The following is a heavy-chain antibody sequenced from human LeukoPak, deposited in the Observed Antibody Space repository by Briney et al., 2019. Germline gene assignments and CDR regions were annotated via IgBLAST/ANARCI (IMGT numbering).Heavy chain of an antibody. CDR3: ALRARLWFGDYYGMDV. J-gene: IGHJ6*02. Sequence: PSETLSLTCTVSGGSISSGGYYRSWIRQHPGKGLEWIGYIYYSGSTYYNPSLKSRVTISVDTSKNQFSLKLSSVTAADTAVYYCALRARLWFGDYYGMDVWGQGTTVTVSS. CDR1: GGSISSGGYY. CDR2: IYYSGST. D-gene: IGHD3-10*01. V-gene: IGHV4-31*03.